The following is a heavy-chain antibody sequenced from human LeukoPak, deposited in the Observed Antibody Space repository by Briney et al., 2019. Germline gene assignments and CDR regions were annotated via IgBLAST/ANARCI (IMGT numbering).Heavy chain of an antibody. CDR1: GFTFSSYS. D-gene: IGHD6-13*01. CDR3: AREGAAAGGYYFDY. Sequence: GGSLRLSCAASGFTFSSYSMNWVRQAPGKGLEWVSYISSSSSTIYYADSVKGRFTISRDNAKNSLYLQMNSLRAEDTAVYYCAREGAAAGGYYFDYWGQGTLVTVSS. V-gene: IGHV3-48*01. J-gene: IGHJ4*02. CDR2: ISSSSSTI.